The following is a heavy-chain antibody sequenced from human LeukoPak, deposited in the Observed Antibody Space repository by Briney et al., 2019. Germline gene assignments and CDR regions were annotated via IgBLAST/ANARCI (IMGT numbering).Heavy chain of an antibody. CDR3: ATLPNYDILTGYSSGY. V-gene: IGHV3-7*03. D-gene: IGHD3-9*01. CDR1: GFTFSSYW. CDR2: IREDGSEK. J-gene: IGHJ4*02. Sequence: GGSLRLSCAASGFTFSSYWMTWVRQAPGKGLEWVANIREDGSEKYYVDSVKGRFTISRDNSKNTLYLQMNSLRAEDTAVYYCATLPNYDILTGYSSGYWGQGTLVTVSS.